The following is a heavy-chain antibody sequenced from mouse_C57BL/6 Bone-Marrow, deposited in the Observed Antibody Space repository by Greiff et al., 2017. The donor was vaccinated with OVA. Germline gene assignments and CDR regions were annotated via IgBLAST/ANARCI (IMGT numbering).Heavy chain of an antibody. V-gene: IGHV2-6*01. CDR1: GFSLTSYG. CDR2: IWGVGST. Sequence: QVQLQQSGPGLVAPSQSLSITCTVSGFSLTSYGVDWVRQSPGKGLEWLGVIWGVGSTNYNSALKSRLSISKDNSKSQVFLKMNSLQTDDTAMYYCASDHYDGDYAFAYWGQGTLVTVSA. CDR3: ASDHYDGDYAFAY. J-gene: IGHJ3*01. D-gene: IGHD2-3*01.